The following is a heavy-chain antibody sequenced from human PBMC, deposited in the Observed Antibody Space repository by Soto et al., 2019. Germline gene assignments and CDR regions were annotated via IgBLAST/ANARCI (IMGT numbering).Heavy chain of an antibody. V-gene: IGHV1-69*13. J-gene: IGHJ4*02. CDR3: ARDTRYSHGYWYFDY. CDR2: IIPIFGTA. CDR1: GGTFSSYA. D-gene: IGHD5-18*01. Sequence: GASVKVSCKASGGTFSSYAISWVRQAPGQGLEWMGGIIPIFGTANYAQKFQGRVTITADESTSTAYMELSSLRSEDTAVYYCARDTRYSHGYWYFDYWGQGTLVTVSS.